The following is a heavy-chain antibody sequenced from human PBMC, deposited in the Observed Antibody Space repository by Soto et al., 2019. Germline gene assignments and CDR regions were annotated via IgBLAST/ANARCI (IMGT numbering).Heavy chain of an antibody. V-gene: IGHV4-39*01. Sequence: SDTLSLTCTVPGGSIIGGENYWGGIRQPPGKGLEWIGSIHYSGIAYYNPSLRSLLTMSVDTSKNQFALKLTSVTAAGTAVLYCVRRSGETDSSGYHDNGYCDVWGRGTLVTVSS. D-gene: IGHD3-22*01. CDR2: IHYSGIA. CDR1: GGSIIGGENY. J-gene: IGHJ2*01. CDR3: VRRSGETDSSGYHDNGYCDV.